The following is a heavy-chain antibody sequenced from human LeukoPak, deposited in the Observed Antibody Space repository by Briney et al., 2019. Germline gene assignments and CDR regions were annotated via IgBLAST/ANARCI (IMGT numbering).Heavy chain of an antibody. CDR2: IYYSGST. CDR3: ARGPQYCSGGSCYLYYFVY. V-gene: IGHV4-30-4*01. CDR1: GGSISSGDYY. D-gene: IGHD2-15*01. J-gene: IGHJ4*02. Sequence: SETLSLTCTVSGGSISSGDYYWSWIRQPPGKGLEWIGYIYYSGSTYYNPSLKSRVTISVDTSKNQFSLKLSSVTAADTAVYYCARGPQYCSGGSCYLYYFVYWGQGTLVTVSS.